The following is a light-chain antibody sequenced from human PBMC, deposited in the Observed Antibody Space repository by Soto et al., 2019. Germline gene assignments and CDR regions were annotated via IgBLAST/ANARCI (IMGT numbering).Light chain of an antibody. Sequence: QSVLTQPPSASGTPGQTVTISCSGSGSNIGENAVNWYQHLPGTVPQLLIYSNALRPSGVPHRFSGSKSGTAGSLAISGLQSEDEAHYYCAAWDDSLKAMLFGGGTKVTV. CDR1: GSNIGENA. J-gene: IGLJ3*02. CDR2: SNA. CDR3: AAWDDSLKAML. V-gene: IGLV1-44*01.